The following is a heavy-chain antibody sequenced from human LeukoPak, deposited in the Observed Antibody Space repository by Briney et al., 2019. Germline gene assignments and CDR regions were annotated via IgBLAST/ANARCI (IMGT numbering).Heavy chain of an antibody. CDR3: ARASMGGRDYHLDS. D-gene: IGHD4/OR15-4a*01. CDR1: GFTLSSYW. Sequence: QPGGSLRLSCAASGFTLSSYWMHWVRQAPGKGLVWVSRIKSDGRTNYADSVKGRFTISRDNAKNSLFLQLGSLRADDTAVYYCARASMGGRDYHLDSWGQGTLVTVSS. V-gene: IGHV3-74*01. J-gene: IGHJ4*02. CDR2: IKSDGRT.